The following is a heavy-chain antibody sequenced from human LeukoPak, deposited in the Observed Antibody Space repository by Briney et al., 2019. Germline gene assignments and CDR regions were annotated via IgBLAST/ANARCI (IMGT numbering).Heavy chain of an antibody. J-gene: IGHJ3*02. CDR1: GGSISSSNW. Sequence: SETLSLTCAVSGGSISSSNWWSWVRQPPGKGLEWIGEIYHSGSTNYNPSLKSRVTISVDKSKNQFSLKLSSVTAADTAVYYCARGGTYDSSGHDALDIWGQGTMVTVSS. D-gene: IGHD3-22*01. CDR2: IYHSGST. CDR3: ARGGTYDSSGHDALDI. V-gene: IGHV4-4*02.